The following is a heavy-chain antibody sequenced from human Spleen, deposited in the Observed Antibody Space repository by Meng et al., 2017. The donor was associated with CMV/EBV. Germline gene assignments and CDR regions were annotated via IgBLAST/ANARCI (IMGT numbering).Heavy chain of an antibody. Sequence: GGSLRLSCAVSGFTFGTYAMSWVRQAPGKGLEWVSYLSSSGNTINYADSVRGRFTISRDTAKNSVYLQMNSLRAEDTAVYYCARDDGSGNVYDFYYGMDVWGQGTTVTVSS. J-gene: IGHJ6*02. V-gene: IGHV3-48*03. CDR2: LSSSGNTI. CDR1: GFTFGTYA. D-gene: IGHD3-10*01. CDR3: ARDDGSGNVYDFYYGMDV.